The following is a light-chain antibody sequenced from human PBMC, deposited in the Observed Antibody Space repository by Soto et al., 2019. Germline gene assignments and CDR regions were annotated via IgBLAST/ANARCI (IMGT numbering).Light chain of an antibody. Sequence: DIQMTQSPSTLSASVGDRVTITCRASQSISSWLAWYQQKPGKATKLLIYKAFSLENGVPSRFSGSGSGTEFTLTISSLQPDDFATYYGQQYNNYWTFGQGTKVEIK. J-gene: IGKJ1*01. CDR1: QSISSW. V-gene: IGKV1-5*03. CDR2: KAF. CDR3: QQYNNYWT.